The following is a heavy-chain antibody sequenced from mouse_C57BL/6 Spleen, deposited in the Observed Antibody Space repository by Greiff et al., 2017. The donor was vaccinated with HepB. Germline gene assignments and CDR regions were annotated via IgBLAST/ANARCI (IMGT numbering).Heavy chain of an antibody. CDR2: IHPNSGST. CDR3: ARLGYGSSLDY. J-gene: IGHJ2*01. D-gene: IGHD1-1*01. CDR1: GYTFTSYW. V-gene: IGHV1-64*01. Sequence: VQLQQPGAELVKPGASVKLSCKASGYTFTSYWMHWVKQRPGQGLEWIGMIHPNSGSTNYNEKFKSKATLTVDKSSSTAYMQLSSLTSEDSAVYYCARLGYGSSLDYWGQGTTLTVSS.